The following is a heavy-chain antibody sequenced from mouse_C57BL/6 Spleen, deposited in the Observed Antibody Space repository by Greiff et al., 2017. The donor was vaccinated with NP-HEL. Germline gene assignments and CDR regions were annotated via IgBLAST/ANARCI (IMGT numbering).Heavy chain of an antibody. V-gene: IGHV1-81*01. CDR2: IYPRSGNT. CDR1: GYTFTSYG. CDR3: ARGGYYGSSINYYAMDY. D-gene: IGHD1-1*01. J-gene: IGHJ4*01. Sequence: QVQLQQSGAELARPGASVKLSCKASGYTFTSYGISWVKQRTGQGLEWIGEIYPRSGNTYYNEQFKGKATLTADKSSSTAFMELHSMRPEDSAVYFCARGGYYGSSINYYAMDYWGQGTSVTVSS.